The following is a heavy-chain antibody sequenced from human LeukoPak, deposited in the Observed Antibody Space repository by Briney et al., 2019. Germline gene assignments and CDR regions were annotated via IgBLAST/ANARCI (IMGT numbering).Heavy chain of an antibody. Sequence: PSETLSLTCTVSGGSISGNYWSWIRQPPGKGLEWIGYIYYSGSTNYNPSLKSRLTISVDTSKKQFSLKLSSVTAADTAVYYCARSRTVFDGFDIWGQGTMVTVSP. CDR1: GGSISGNY. V-gene: IGHV4-59*08. D-gene: IGHD2-8*02. CDR2: IYYSGST. CDR3: ARSRTVFDGFDI. J-gene: IGHJ3*02.